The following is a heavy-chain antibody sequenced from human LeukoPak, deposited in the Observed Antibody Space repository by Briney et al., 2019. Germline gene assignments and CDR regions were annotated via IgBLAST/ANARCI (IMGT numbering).Heavy chain of an antibody. CDR2: VNRDGSET. CDR1: GFALSSHW. J-gene: IGHJ6*01. Sequence: PGGSLRLSCAASGFALSSHWMTWVRQVPGRGPEWVANVNRDGSETYYLDSVKGRFTISKDNAKNSLYLQMNSLRAEDTALYHCARNNGMDVWGKGPRSSSPQ. CDR3: ARNNGMDV. V-gene: IGHV3-7*03.